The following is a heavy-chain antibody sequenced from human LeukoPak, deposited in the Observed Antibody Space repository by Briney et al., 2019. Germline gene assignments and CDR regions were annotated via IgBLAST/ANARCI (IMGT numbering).Heavy chain of an antibody. V-gene: IGHV3-7*03. CDR2: INPDGNKK. Sequence: GGSLRLSCAVSGLTFSSSWMDWVRQAPGKGLEWVASINPDGNKKYSADSVKGRFTISRDNAENSLYLQMNSLRVEDTAVYYCARDHNYGSDYWGQGTLATVSS. D-gene: IGHD5-18*01. CDR1: GLTFSSSW. J-gene: IGHJ4*02. CDR3: ARDHNYGSDY.